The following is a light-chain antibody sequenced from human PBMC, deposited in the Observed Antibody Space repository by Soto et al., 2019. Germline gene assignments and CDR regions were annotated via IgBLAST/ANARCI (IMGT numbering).Light chain of an antibody. Sequence: EIVLTQSPATLSLSPGERATLSCRASQSVSSYLAWYQQKPGQAPRLLIYDASNRATGIPARFSGSGSGTEFTLTISSLEPEDFAVYYCQQRGNWPRTFGQGTKLEIK. V-gene: IGKV3-11*01. CDR3: QQRGNWPRT. CDR1: QSVSSY. CDR2: DAS. J-gene: IGKJ2*01.